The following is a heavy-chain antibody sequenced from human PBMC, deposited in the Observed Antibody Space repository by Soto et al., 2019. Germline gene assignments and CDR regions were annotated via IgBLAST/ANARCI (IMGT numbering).Heavy chain of an antibody. D-gene: IGHD3-22*01. Sequence: SVKVSCKAAGGTFSSYTISWVRQAPGQGLEWMGRIIPILGIANYAQKFQGRVTITADKSTSTAYMELSSLRSEDTAVYYCARVSYYDSSNLTYYYYGMDVWGQGTTVTVSS. J-gene: IGHJ6*02. CDR3: ARVSYYDSSNLTYYYYGMDV. V-gene: IGHV1-69*02. CDR2: IIPILGIA. CDR1: GGTFSSYT.